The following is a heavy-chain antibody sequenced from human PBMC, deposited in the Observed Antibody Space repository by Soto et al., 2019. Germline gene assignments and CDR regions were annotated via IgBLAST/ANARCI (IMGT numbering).Heavy chain of an antibody. V-gene: IGHV1-8*01. CDR1: GYTFTSYD. J-gene: IGHJ6*02. CDR2: MNPNSGNT. D-gene: IGHD3-10*01. CDR3: ARDHCSGSGSSYYYYYYGMDV. Sequence: ASVKVSCKASGYTFTSYDINCVRQATGQVLEWMGWMNPNSGNTGYAQKFQGRVTMTRNTSISTAYMELSSLRAEDTAVYYCARDHCSGSGSSYYYYYYGMDVWGQGTTVTVSS.